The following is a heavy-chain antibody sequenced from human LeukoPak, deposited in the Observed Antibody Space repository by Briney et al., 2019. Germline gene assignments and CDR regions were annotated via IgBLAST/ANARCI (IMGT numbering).Heavy chain of an antibody. CDR1: GYTFTSYG. D-gene: IGHD4-17*01. V-gene: IGHV1-18*01. Sequence: ASVKVSCKASGYTFTSYGISWVRQAPGQGLEWMGWISAYNGNTNYAQKLQGRVTMTADTSTSTAYMELRSLRSDDTAVYYCATYDYGDYDGYWGQGTLVTVSS. CDR3: ATYDYGDYDGY. CDR2: ISAYNGNT. J-gene: IGHJ4*02.